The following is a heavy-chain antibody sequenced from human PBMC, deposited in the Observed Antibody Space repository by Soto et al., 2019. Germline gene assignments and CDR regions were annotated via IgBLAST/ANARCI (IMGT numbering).Heavy chain of an antibody. CDR3: ARDTGDGTFDF. CDR2: INAGYGNT. Sequence: ASLKVSCKASGYTFSSYAMHWVLQAPGQRLEWMGWINAGYGNTKSSQKFQDRVTISRDTSASTAYMELTSLRSEDTAVYYCARDTGDGTFDFWGQGXLVTVYS. J-gene: IGHJ4*02. D-gene: IGHD7-27*01. V-gene: IGHV1-3*01. CDR1: GYTFSSYA.